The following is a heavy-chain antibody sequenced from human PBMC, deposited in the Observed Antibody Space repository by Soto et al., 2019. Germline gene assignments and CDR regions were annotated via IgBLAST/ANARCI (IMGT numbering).Heavy chain of an antibody. V-gene: IGHV3-30*18. J-gene: IGHJ4*02. CDR3: AKDNRYCSGGSCYSASDS. Sequence: QVQLVESGGGVVQPGRSLRLSCAASGFTFSSYGMHWVRQAPGKGLEWVAVISYDGSNKYYADSVKGRFTISRDNSKNTLYLQMNSLRAEDTAVYYCAKDNRYCSGGSCYSASDSWGQGTLVTVSS. CDR2: ISYDGSNK. CDR1: GFTFSSYG. D-gene: IGHD2-15*01.